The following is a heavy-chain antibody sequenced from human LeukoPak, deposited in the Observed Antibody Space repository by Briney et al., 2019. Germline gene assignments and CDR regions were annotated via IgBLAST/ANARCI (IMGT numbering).Heavy chain of an antibody. J-gene: IGHJ5*02. D-gene: IGHD2-2*01. Sequence: GESLKISCMGSGYSFTSYWIGWVRQMPGKGLEWMGIIYPGDSDTRYSPSFQGQVTISADKSISTAYLQWSSLKASDTAMYYCAKENGDLYEYCGFTSCPDNWFDPWGQGTLVTVSS. CDR1: GYSFTSYW. CDR2: IYPGDSDT. V-gene: IGHV5-51*01. CDR3: AKENGDLYEYCGFTSCPDNWFDP.